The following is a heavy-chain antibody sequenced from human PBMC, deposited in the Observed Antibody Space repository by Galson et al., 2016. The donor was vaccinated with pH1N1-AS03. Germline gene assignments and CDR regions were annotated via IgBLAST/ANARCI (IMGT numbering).Heavy chain of an antibody. CDR2: ISYDGSKK. CDR3: ARVEYSSSPRPGAFDL. V-gene: IGHV3-30*07. CDR1: GFTFSTCA. J-gene: IGHJ3*01. Sequence: SLRLSCAASGFTFSTCAMHWVRQAPGKGLEWVAAISYDGSKKYYPDSVKGRFTISRDNSKNTVSLQMNSLRAEDTAVYYCARVEYSSSPRPGAFDLWGQGTMVTVSS. D-gene: IGHD6-6*01.